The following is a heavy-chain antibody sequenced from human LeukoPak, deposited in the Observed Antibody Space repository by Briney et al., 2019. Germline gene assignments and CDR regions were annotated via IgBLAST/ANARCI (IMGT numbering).Heavy chain of an antibody. V-gene: IGHV4-38-2*02. CDR3: ARERYSSSSTDAFDI. J-gene: IGHJ3*02. CDR1: GYSISSGYY. Sequence: SETLSLTCTVSGYSISSGYYWGWIRQPPGKGLEWIGSIYHSGSTYYNPSLKSRVTMSVDTSKNQFSLKLSSVTAADTAVYYCARERYSSSSTDAFDIWGQGTMVTVSS. CDR2: IYHSGST. D-gene: IGHD6-13*01.